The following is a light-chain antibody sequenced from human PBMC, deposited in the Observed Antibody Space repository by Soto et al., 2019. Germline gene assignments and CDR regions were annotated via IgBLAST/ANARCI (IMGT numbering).Light chain of an antibody. CDR2: DAS. Sequence: EIVLTQSPATLSLSPGERATLSCRASQSVGSYLAWYQQKPGQAPRLLIYDASNRATGIPARFSGSGSGTDFTLTISHLEPEDFAVYFCQQRSNWLTFGGGTKVEIK. V-gene: IGKV3-11*01. CDR3: QQRSNWLT. CDR1: QSVGSY. J-gene: IGKJ4*01.